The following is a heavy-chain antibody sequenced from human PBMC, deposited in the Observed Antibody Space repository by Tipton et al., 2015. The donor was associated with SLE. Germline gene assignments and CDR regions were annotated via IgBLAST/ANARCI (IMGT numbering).Heavy chain of an antibody. J-gene: IGHJ5*02. D-gene: IGHD1-26*01. CDR3: ARDAVGARYNWFDP. V-gene: IGHV4-34*01. Sequence: TLSLTCAVYGGSFSGYYWSWIRQPPGKGLEWIGEINHSGSTNFNPSLKSRVTISVDTSKNLFSLRLSSVTAADTAVYYCARDAVGARYNWFDPWGQGTLVTVSS. CDR2: INHSGST. CDR1: GGSFSGYY.